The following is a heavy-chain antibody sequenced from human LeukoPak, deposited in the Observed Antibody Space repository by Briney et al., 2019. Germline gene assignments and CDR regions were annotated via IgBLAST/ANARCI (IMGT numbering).Heavy chain of an antibody. CDR1: GGSISSYY. J-gene: IGHJ3*02. V-gene: IGHV4-59*01. CDR2: IYYTGST. D-gene: IGHD4-11*01. CDR3: ARDRRESSKPNDAFDI. Sequence: SETLSLTCSVSGGSISSYYWSWIRQRPGQGLEWIGYIYYTGSTNYNPSLESRATISIDTSKKQLSLKLRSVTAADTAVYYCARDRRESSKPNDAFDIWGQGTMVTVSS.